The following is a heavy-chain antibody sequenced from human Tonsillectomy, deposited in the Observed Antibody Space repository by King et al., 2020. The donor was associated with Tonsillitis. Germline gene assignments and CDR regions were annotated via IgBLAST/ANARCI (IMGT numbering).Heavy chain of an antibody. D-gene: IGHD6-19*01. CDR1: GFTFDDYA. J-gene: IGHJ4*02. CDR2: ISWNSGSI. V-gene: IGHV3-9*01. CDR3: TNSYIAVACFLRR. Sequence: VQLVESGGGLVQPGRSLRLSCAASGFTFDDYAMHWVRQAPGKGLEWVSGISWNSGSIGYADSVKGRLTFSRDNAKNSLYLQMNSLRAEDTALYYCTNSYIAVACFLRRWGQGTLVTVSS.